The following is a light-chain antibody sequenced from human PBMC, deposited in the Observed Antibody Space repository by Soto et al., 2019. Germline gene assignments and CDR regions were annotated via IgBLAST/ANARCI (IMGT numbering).Light chain of an antibody. J-gene: IGLJ2*01. CDR1: SSDVGGYNY. Sequence: QSALTQPASVSGSPGQSITISCTGTSSDVGGYNYVSWYQQHPGKAPKLTIYDVSNRPSGVSNRFSGSKSGNTASLTISGLQAEDEADYYCSSSTSSSAVLFGGGPKLTVL. CDR2: DVS. V-gene: IGLV2-14*01. CDR3: SSSTSSSAVL.